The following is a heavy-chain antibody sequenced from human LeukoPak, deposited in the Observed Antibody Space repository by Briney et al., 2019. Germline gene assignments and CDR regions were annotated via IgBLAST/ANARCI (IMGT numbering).Heavy chain of an antibody. CDR3: ARGYSSSSLQH. D-gene: IGHD6-6*01. V-gene: IGHV4-34*01. CDR2: INHSGST. J-gene: IGHJ1*01. Sequence: SETLSLTCAVYGGSFSGYYWSWLRQPPGKGLEWIGEINHSGSTNYNPSLKSRVTISVDTSKNQFSLKLSSVTAADTAVYYCARGYSSSSLQHWGQGTLVTVSS. CDR1: GGSFSGYY.